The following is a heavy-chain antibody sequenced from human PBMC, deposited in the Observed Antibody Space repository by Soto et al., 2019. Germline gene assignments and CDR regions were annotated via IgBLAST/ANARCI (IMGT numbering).Heavy chain of an antibody. D-gene: IGHD4-17*01. V-gene: IGHV1-46*03. CDR2: INHSGGRT. J-gene: IGHJ1*01. CDR3: ARGFMNGDYDYFRL. Sequence: QVQLVQSGAEVKKPGASVKVSCKASGYTFTSYYMHWVRQPPGKGLEWMGLINHSGGRTTYAQKIQGRVTMTRDTSTSAVYMELSSLGSEDTAVDYCARGFMNGDYDYFRLWGQGTLVTVSS. CDR1: GYTFTSYY.